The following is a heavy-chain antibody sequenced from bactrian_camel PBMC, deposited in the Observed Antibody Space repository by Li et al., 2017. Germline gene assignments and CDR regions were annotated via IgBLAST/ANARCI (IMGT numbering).Heavy chain of an antibody. CDR1: GFTSRGSD. V-gene: IGHV3S40*01. CDR2: INSGGSTT. D-gene: IGHD6*01. Sequence: VQLVESGGGLVRPGGSLRLSCAVSGFTSRGSDMSWVRQAPGKGLEWVSTINSGGSTTYYTDSVKARFTISRDNAKNTVHLQMNSLKPEDTAVYYCVSPQATIGSWPPVYWGQGTQVTVS. CDR3: VSPQATIGSWPPVY. J-gene: IGHJ4*01.